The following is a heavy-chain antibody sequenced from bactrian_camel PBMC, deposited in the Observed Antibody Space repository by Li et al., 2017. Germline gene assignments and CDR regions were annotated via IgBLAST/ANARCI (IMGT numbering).Heavy chain of an antibody. V-gene: IGHV3-3*01. D-gene: IGHD1*01. CDR2: ITTDGTT. Sequence: HVQLVESGGGSVHAGGSLRLSCTAPGFTSNNCDMAWYRQAPGKEFEFVASITTDGTTNYTDAVKGRFTVSRDNAKNTIYLQLNSLKTEDTAQYYCAKEGFTPYELNFWGQGTQVTVS. CDR3: AKEGFTPYELNF. CDR1: GFTSNNCD. J-gene: IGHJ4*01.